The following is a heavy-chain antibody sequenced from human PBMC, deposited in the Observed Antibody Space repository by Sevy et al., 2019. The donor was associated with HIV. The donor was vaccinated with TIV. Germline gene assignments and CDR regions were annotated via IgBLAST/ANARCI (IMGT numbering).Heavy chain of an antibody. D-gene: IGHD5-18*01. CDR2: MKQDGSEE. Sequence: GGSLRLSCAASGFSFSIYWMSWVRQAPGKGLEWVATMKQDGSEEDYEDSVKGRFTISRDNDKNSLFLQMNSLSAEDTAVYYCVREGLGGYSYSLDYWGHGTLVTVSS. V-gene: IGHV3-7*01. CDR1: GFSFSIYW. CDR3: VREGLGGYSYSLDY. J-gene: IGHJ4*01.